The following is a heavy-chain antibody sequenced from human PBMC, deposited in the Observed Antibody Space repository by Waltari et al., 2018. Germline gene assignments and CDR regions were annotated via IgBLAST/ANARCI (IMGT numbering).Heavy chain of an antibody. V-gene: IGHV3-33*01. CDR3: ARVRSMVVTQDAFDV. CDR2: IWVDGSHK. J-gene: IGHJ3*01. Sequence: QLQLVQSGGGVVQPGTSLRLSVAASGFTFYHFAMHWVRQAQGKGLEWGAVIWVDGSHKKYADSVKGRFTSSRDNSKNTRFLQMNSLRAEDTAIYYCARVRSMVVTQDAFDVWGQGTEVSVSS. CDR1: GFTFYHFA. D-gene: IGHD2-21*02.